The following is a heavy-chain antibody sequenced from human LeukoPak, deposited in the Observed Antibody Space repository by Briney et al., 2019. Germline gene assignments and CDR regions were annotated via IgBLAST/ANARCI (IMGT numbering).Heavy chain of an antibody. J-gene: IGHJ4*02. D-gene: IGHD3-22*01. V-gene: IGHV4-61*02. Sequence: SETLSLTCTVSGDSISSGDYYWSWIRQPAGKGLEWIGRIYTSGSTNYNPSLKSRVTMSVDTSKNQFSLKLSSVTAADTAVYYCARGWLLLPFDYWGQGTLVTVSS. CDR1: GDSISSGDYY. CDR3: ARGWLLLPFDY. CDR2: IYTSGST.